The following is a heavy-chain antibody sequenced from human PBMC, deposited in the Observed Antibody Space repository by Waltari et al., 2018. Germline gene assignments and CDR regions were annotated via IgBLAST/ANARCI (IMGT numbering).Heavy chain of an antibody. CDR2: IIPIFGTA. CDR1: GGTFSSYA. V-gene: IGHV1-69*01. J-gene: IGHJ6*03. CDR3: ARVGICSSTSCYGGDYYYYYMDV. Sequence: QVQLVQSGAEVKKPGSSVKVSCKASGGTFSSYAISWVRQAPGQGLEWMGGIIPIFGTANYAQKFQGRVTITADESTSTAYMELSSLRSEDTAVYYCARVGICSSTSCYGGDYYYYYMDVWGKGTTVTVSS. D-gene: IGHD2-2*01.